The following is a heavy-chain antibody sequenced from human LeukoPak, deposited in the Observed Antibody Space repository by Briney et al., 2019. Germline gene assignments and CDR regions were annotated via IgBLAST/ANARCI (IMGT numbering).Heavy chain of an antibody. CDR3: ASLKYGSGSGSEY. CDR2: ISDSGGST. CDR1: GSTFSNYG. D-gene: IGHD3-10*01. V-gene: IGHV3-23*01. Sequence: GGSLRLSCAASGSTFSNYGMSWVRQAPGKGLEWVSGISDSGGSTYYADSVKGRFTISRDNSKNTVYLQMNSLRAEDTAVYYCASLKYGSGSGSEYWGQGTLVTVSS. J-gene: IGHJ4*02.